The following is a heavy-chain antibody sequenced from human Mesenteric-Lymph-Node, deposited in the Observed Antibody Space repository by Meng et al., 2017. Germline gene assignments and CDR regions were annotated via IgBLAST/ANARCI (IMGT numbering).Heavy chain of an antibody. CDR3: ARNRGVVTPIQYIDY. CDR1: GFTFSSYW. V-gene: IGHV3-21*01. J-gene: IGHJ4*02. D-gene: IGHD2-21*02. Sequence: GESLKISCAASGFTFSSYWMSWVRQAPGKGLEWVSSISSSSSYIYYADSVKGRFTISRDNAKNSLYLQMNSLRAEDTAVYYCARNRGVVTPIQYIDYWGQGTLVTDSS. CDR2: ISSSSSYI.